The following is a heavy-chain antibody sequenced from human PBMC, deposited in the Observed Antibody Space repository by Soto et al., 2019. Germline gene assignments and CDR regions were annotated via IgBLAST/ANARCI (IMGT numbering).Heavy chain of an antibody. D-gene: IGHD6-13*01. V-gene: IGHV3-23*01. CDR1: GFTFSSYA. CDR2: ISGSGGST. CDR3: AKDSLRIAAADTPFYY. Sequence: PGGSLSLSCAASGFTFSSYAMSWVRQAPGKGLEWVSAISGSGGSTYYADSVKGRFTISRDNSKNTLYLQMNSLRAEDTAVYYCAKDSLRIAAADTPFYYWGQGTLVTVSS. J-gene: IGHJ4*02.